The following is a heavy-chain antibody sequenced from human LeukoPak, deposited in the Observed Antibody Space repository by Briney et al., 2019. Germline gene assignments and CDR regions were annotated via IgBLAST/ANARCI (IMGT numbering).Heavy chain of an antibody. CDR3: ARVLRYCSGGNCYSGGLGYMDV. D-gene: IGHD2-15*01. CDR2: ISSSSSTI. V-gene: IGHV3-21*04. Sequence: GGSLRLSCAASGFTFSSYSMNWVRQAPGKGLEWVSSISSSSSTIYYADSVKGRFTISRDNAKNSLFLQMNSLRAEDTAVYYCARVLRYCSGGNCYSGGLGYMDVWGKGTTVTISS. J-gene: IGHJ6*03. CDR1: GFTFSSYS.